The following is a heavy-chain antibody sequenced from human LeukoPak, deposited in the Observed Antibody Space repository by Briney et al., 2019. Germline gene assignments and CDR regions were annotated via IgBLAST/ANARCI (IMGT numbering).Heavy chain of an antibody. CDR1: GDSISSGSKY. Sequence: SQTLSLTCTVSGDSISSGSKYWTWIRQPAGKGLEWIGRIYTSGMTNYNPSLESRVTISVDTSKNQFSLKLNSVTAADTALYYCATTRSGGHNWRYLEYWGQGTLVTVSS. D-gene: IGHD5-24*01. V-gene: IGHV4-61*02. CDR2: IYTSGMT. CDR3: ATTRSGGHNWRYLEY. J-gene: IGHJ4*02.